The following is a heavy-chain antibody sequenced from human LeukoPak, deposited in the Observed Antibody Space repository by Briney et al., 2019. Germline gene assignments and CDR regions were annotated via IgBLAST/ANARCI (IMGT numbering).Heavy chain of an antibody. Sequence: QPGGSLRLSCAASGFIFSNYWMNWVRQSPGKGLEWVANINQDGSEKYYVDSVKGRFTISRDSAKNSLYLQMNSLRAEDTAVYYCARDRPPYFSGSCYNIWGQGTLVTVSS. CDR2: INQDGSEK. J-gene: IGHJ4*02. CDR3: ARDRPPYFSGSCYNI. D-gene: IGHD3-10*01. V-gene: IGHV3-7*01. CDR1: GFIFSNYW.